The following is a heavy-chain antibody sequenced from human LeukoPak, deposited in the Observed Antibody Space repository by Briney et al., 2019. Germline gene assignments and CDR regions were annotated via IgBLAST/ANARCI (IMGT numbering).Heavy chain of an antibody. V-gene: IGHV4-59*01. CDR3: ARAGFWSGYYVAG. J-gene: IGHJ4*02. CDR1: GGSFSGYY. CDR2: IYYSGST. D-gene: IGHD3-3*01. Sequence: SETLSLTCAVYGGSFSGYYWSWIRQPPGKGLEWIGYIYYSGSTNYNPSLKSRVTISVDTSKNQFSLKLSSVTAADTAVYYCARAGFWSGYYVAGWGQGTLVTVSS.